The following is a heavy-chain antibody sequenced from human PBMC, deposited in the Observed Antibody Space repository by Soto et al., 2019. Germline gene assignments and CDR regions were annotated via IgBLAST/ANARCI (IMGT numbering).Heavy chain of an antibody. J-gene: IGHJ4*02. Sequence: PGGSLRLSCAASGFPFSSYVMSWVRQAPGKGLEWVSGISGGGSNTFYADYVKGRFTISRDNSKNTLLLQVNSLGAEDTAVYYCAKDSNKYSSSLRGRYFDYWGQGIGVTVSS. V-gene: IGHV3-23*01. CDR1: GFPFSSYV. CDR2: ISGGGSNT. CDR3: AKDSNKYSSSLRGRYFDY. D-gene: IGHD4-4*01.